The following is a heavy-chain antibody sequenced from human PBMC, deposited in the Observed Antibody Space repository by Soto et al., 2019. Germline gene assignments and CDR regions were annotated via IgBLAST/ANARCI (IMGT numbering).Heavy chain of an antibody. Sequence: QITLKESGPTLVKPTQTLTLTCTFSGFSLTTRGVGVGWIRQPPGKALECLALIYWDDDKRYSPSLQSRLSITKDTSKNQVILTMTNVDPEDTATYYCAHIPNYYQYDWFDPWGQGTLVFVSS. J-gene: IGHJ5*02. CDR1: GFSLTTRGVG. D-gene: IGHD3-16*01. V-gene: IGHV2-5*02. CDR3: AHIPNYYQYDWFDP. CDR2: IYWDDDK.